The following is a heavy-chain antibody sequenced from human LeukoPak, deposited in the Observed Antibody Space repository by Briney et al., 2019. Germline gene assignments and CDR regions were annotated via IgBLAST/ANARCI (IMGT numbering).Heavy chain of an antibody. Sequence: SETLSLTCTVSGDSIGSHYWSWVRQPPGKALEWGGYVYYTGTTNYNPSLKSRVTISVDTSKNQFSLKLSSVTAADTAVYYCARDSIAYSYYMDVWGKGTTVTVSS. CDR1: GDSIGSHY. D-gene: IGHD3-22*01. CDR3: ARDSIAYSYYMDV. V-gene: IGHV4-59*11. J-gene: IGHJ6*03. CDR2: VYYTGTT.